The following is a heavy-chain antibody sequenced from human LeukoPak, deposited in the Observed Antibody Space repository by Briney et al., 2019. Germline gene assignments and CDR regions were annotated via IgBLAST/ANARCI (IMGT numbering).Heavy chain of an antibody. CDR1: GGSTSSYY. CDR3: ARHNSGSPGHYYYGMDV. Sequence: SETLSLTCTVSGGSTSSYYWSWIRQPPGKGLEWIGYIYYSGSTNYNPSLKSRVTILVDTSKNQFSLKVSSVTAADTAVYYCARHNSGSPGHYYYGMDVWGQGTTVTVSS. D-gene: IGHD1-26*01. CDR2: IYYSGST. V-gene: IGHV4-59*08. J-gene: IGHJ6*02.